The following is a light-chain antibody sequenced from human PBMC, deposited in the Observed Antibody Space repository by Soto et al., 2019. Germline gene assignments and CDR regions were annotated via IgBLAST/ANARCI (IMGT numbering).Light chain of an antibody. V-gene: IGKV3-20*01. J-gene: IGKJ1*01. CDR3: QQYGSSQS. CDR2: GAS. Sequence: EIVLTQSPGTLSLSPWERATLSCRASQSVSSNYLAWYQQKPGQAPRLLIYGASSRATGIPDRFSGSGSGTDFTLTISRLEPEDFAVYYCQQYGSSQSFGQGTKVEIK. CDR1: QSVSSNY.